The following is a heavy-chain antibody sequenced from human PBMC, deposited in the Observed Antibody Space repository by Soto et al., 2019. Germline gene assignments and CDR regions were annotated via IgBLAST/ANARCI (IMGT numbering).Heavy chain of an antibody. CDR3: ARGQYCGGDCYSSTEGYYYYMDV. CDR1: GGSFSGYY. CDR2: INHSGST. D-gene: IGHD2-21*01. Sequence: SETLSLTCAVYGGSFSGYYWSWIRQPPGKGLEWIGEINHSGSTNYNPSLKSRVTISVDTSKNQFSLKLSSVTAADTAVYYCARGQYCGGDCYSSTEGYYYYMDVWGKGTTVTV. V-gene: IGHV4-34*01. J-gene: IGHJ6*03.